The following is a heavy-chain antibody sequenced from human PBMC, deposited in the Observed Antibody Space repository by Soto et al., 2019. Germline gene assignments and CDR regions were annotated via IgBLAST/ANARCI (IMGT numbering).Heavy chain of an antibody. CDR1: GFTFSSYD. Sequence: EVQLVESGGGLVQPGGSLRLSCAASGFTFSSYDMHWVRQVAGKGLEWVSAIVVAGDTYYPDSVKGRFTISRENAKNSXXXXXNSLRAEDTAVYYCASGGWGSSWYEGGSRIDYWGQGTLVTVSS. CDR3: ASGGWGSSWYEGGSRIDY. CDR2: IVVAGDT. J-gene: IGHJ4*02. D-gene: IGHD6-13*01. V-gene: IGHV3-13*01.